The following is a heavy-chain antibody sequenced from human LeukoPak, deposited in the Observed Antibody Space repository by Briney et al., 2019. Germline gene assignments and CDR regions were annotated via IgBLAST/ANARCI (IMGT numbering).Heavy chain of an antibody. CDR2: IYYSGNT. CDR1: GVSISSSNSY. J-gene: IGHJ4*02. CDR3: ARHSRAAALFDY. D-gene: IGHD6-13*01. Sequence: SETLSLTCTVSGVSISSSNSYWGWIRQPPGKGLEWIGSIYYSGNTYYNASLKSQVSISIDTSKNQFSLKLSSVTAADTAVYYCARHSRAAALFDYWGQGTLVTVSS. V-gene: IGHV4-39*01.